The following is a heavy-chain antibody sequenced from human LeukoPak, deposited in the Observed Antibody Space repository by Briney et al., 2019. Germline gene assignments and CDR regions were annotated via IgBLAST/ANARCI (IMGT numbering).Heavy chain of an antibody. CDR1: GFTFTKAW. D-gene: IGHD2-2*01. Sequence: GRSLRLSCAASGFTFTKAWMSCVSQAPGKWLEWDGRIKSKADGGTGDFATHVKGRFTISRDDSQNTLYLQLNTLKAEDTAVYYCSTASESYFDYWGQGTLVTVSS. CDR2: IKSKADGGTG. V-gene: IGHV3-15*01. J-gene: IGHJ4*02. CDR3: STASESYFDY.